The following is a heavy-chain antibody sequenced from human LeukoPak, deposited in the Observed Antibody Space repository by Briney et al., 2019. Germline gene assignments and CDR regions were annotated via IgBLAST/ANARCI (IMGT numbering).Heavy chain of an antibody. D-gene: IGHD4-17*01. Sequence: PGGSLRLSCAASGFTFSSYWMHWVRQAPGKGLVWVSRINSDGSSTSYADSVKGRFTISRDNAKNTLYLQMNSLRAEDTAVYYCARDLTDYGDYFYYYYYMDVWGKGTTVTVSS. V-gene: IGHV3-74*01. CDR1: GFTFSSYW. CDR2: INSDGSST. J-gene: IGHJ6*03. CDR3: ARDLTDYGDYFYYYYYMDV.